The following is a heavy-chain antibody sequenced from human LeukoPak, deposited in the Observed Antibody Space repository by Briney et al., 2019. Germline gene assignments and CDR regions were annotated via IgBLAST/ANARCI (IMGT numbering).Heavy chain of an antibody. V-gene: IGHV1-69*13. CDR3: ARAPLGRGIFNWFDP. J-gene: IGHJ5*02. CDR2: IIPIFGTA. CDR1: GYTFTSYG. D-gene: IGHD2-15*01. Sequence: LRASVKVSCKASGYTFTSYGISWVRQAPGQGLEWMGGIIPIFGTANYAQKFQGRVTITADESTSTAYMELSSLRSEDTAVYYCARAPLGRGIFNWFDPWGQGTLVTVSS.